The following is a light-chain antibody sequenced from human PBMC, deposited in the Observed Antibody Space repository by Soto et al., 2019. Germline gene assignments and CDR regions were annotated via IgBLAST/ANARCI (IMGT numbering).Light chain of an antibody. CDR1: QSVSSSY. Sequence: EIVLTQSPGTLSLSPGERATLSCRASQSVSSSYLAWYQQKPGQAPRLLIYGASSRATGIPDRFSGSGSGTDFTRTISRLEPEDFAVYYCHLYGSSPPWTFGQGTKVEIK. CDR3: HLYGSSPPWT. V-gene: IGKV3-20*01. CDR2: GAS. J-gene: IGKJ1*01.